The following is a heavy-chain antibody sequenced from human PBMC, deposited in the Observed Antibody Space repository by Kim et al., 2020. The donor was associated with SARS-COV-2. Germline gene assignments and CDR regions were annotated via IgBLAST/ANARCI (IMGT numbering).Heavy chain of an antibody. Sequence: ASVKVSCKASGYTFTSYYMHWVRQAPGQGLEWMGIINPSGGSTSYAQKFQGRVTMTRDTSTSTVYMELSSLRSEDTAVYYCARACGGVVRGVVPDYWGQGTLVTVSS. CDR1: GYTFTSYY. CDR3: ARACGGVVRGVVPDY. D-gene: IGHD3-10*01. J-gene: IGHJ4*02. V-gene: IGHV1-46*01. CDR2: INPSGGST.